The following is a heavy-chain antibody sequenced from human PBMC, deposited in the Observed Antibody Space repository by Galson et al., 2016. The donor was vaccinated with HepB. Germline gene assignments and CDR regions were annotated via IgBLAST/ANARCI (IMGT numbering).Heavy chain of an antibody. CDR1: GFTFLNYW. D-gene: IGHD6-19*01. V-gene: IGHV3-7*01. CDR2: IKQDGSEK. CDR3: ARVLSSGWKRVNYYGLDV. Sequence: SLRLSCAASGFTFLNYWMSWVRQAPGKGLEWVANIKQDGSEKNYVDSVKGRFTISRDNAENSLYLQMNSLRAEDTAVYYCARVLSSGWKRVNYYGLDVWGQGTAVSVSS. J-gene: IGHJ6*02.